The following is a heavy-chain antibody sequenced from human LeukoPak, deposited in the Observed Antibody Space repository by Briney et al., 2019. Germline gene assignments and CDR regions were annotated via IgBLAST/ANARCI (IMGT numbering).Heavy chain of an antibody. CDR1: GGSISSYY. J-gene: IGHJ6*02. Sequence: SETLSLTCTVSGGSISSYYWSWIRQPPGKGLEWIGYIYYSGSTNYNPSLKSRVTISVDTSKNQFSLKLSSVTAADTAVYYCARRPDCSSTSCYYGMDVWGQGTTVTVS. D-gene: IGHD2-2*01. V-gene: IGHV4-59*08. CDR3: ARRPDCSSTSCYYGMDV. CDR2: IYYSGST.